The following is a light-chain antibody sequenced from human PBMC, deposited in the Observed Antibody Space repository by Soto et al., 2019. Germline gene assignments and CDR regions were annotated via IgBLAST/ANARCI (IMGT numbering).Light chain of an antibody. CDR2: EVS. J-gene: IGLJ1*01. Sequence: QSALTQPASVSGSPGQSITISCTGTSSDVGGYNYVSWYQQHPGKAPKLTIYEVSNRPSGVSNRFSGSKSGNTASLTISGLQAEDEADYYCSSYTSSSTLRVFGTGTKVTVL. CDR1: SSDVGGYNY. V-gene: IGLV2-14*01. CDR3: SSYTSSSTLRV.